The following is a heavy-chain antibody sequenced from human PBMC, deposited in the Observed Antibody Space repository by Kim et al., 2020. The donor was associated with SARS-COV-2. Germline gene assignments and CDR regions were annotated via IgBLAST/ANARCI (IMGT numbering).Heavy chain of an antibody. D-gene: IGHD7-27*01. J-gene: IGHJ4*02. CDR3: ARNNWGIDY. V-gene: IGHV3-74*01. Sequence: GGSLRLSCAASGFTFSSHWMHWVRHTPGKGLVWVSRINSDGSDTSYADSVTGRFTISRDNARNTLFLQMNSLTAADTAVYYCARNNWGIDYWGPGTRVT. CDR2: INSDGSDT. CDR1: GFTFSSHW.